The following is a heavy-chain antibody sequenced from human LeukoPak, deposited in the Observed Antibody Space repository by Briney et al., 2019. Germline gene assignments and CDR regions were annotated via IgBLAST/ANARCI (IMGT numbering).Heavy chain of an antibody. J-gene: IGHJ4*02. CDR2: ISGSGGSA. Sequence: GGSLRLSCAASGFTFSSYAMSWVRQAPGKGLEWVSAISGSGGSAYYADSVKGRFTISRDNSKNTLYLQMNSLRAEDTAVYYCAKDPIVVVPAAMNYWGQGTLVTVSS. V-gene: IGHV3-23*01. D-gene: IGHD2-2*01. CDR1: GFTFSSYA. CDR3: AKDPIVVVPAAMNY.